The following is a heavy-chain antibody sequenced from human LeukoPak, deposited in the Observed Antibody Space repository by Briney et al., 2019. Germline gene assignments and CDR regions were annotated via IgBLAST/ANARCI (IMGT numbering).Heavy chain of an antibody. V-gene: IGHV4-39*07. CDR1: GGSISSNTSY. CDR2: LYYSGRS. D-gene: IGHD3-22*01. Sequence: SETLSLTCTVSGGSISSNTSYWGWIRQPPGKALEWIGSLYYSGRSYYNPSLRSRVTTSVDTSKNQFSLKLSSVTAADTAVYYCARENSGYYWRYFDHWGQGILVTVSS. J-gene: IGHJ4*02. CDR3: ARENSGYYWRYFDH.